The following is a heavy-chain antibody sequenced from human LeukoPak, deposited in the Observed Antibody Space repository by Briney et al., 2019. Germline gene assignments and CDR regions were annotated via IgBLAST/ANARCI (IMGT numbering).Heavy chain of an antibody. CDR3: ARESYSSAWFFNY. CDR2: IYYSGST. V-gene: IGHV4-39*02. CDR1: GGSISGSNYY. D-gene: IGHD6-19*01. J-gene: IGHJ4*02. Sequence: SETLSLTCTVSGGSISGSNYYWGWIRQPPGKGLEWIGSIYYSGSTYYNPSLKGRVTISVDTSKNQFSLKLNSVTAADTAVYYWARESYSSAWFFNYWGQGTLVTVSS.